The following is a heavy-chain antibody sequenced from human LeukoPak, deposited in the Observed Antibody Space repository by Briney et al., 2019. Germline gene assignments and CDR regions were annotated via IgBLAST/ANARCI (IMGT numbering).Heavy chain of an antibody. J-gene: IGHJ4*02. V-gene: IGHV1-18*01. Sequence: ASVKVSCKASGYNFKKYGISWVRQAPGQGLEWMGWISGYNGDTKYALNLQGRVTMTTDTSTSTAYMELSRLRSDDTAVYYCARSAYYDFWSGTYWGQGTLVTVSS. CDR1: GYNFKKYG. CDR2: ISGYNGDT. CDR3: ARSAYYDFWSGTY. D-gene: IGHD3-3*01.